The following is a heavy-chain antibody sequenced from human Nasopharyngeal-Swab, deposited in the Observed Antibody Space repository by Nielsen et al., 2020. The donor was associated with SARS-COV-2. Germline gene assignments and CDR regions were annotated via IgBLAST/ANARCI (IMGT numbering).Heavy chain of an antibody. CDR3: ARQAFLSGSYRADYYYGMDV. V-gene: IGHV2-5*02. Sequence: SGPTLVKPTQTLTLTCTFSGFSLSTSGVGVGWIRQPPGKALEWLALIYWDDDKRYSPSLKSRLTISKDTSKSQVVLTMTNMGPVDTATYYCARQAFLSGSYRADYYYGMDVWGQGTTVTVSS. CDR1: GFSLSTSGVG. CDR2: IYWDDDK. J-gene: IGHJ6*02. D-gene: IGHD1-26*01.